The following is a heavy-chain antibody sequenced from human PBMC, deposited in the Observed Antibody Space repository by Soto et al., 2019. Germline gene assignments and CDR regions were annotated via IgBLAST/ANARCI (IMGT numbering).Heavy chain of an antibody. CDR2: IRSKAYGGTT. CDR1: GFTFGDYA. Sequence: GGSLRLSCTASGFTFGDYAMSWFRQAPGKGLEWVGFIRSKAYGGTTEYAASVKGRFTISRGDSKSIAYLQMNSLKTEDTAVYYCTRGVGGCSSTSCQIDYWGQGTLVTVSS. V-gene: IGHV3-49*03. CDR3: TRGVGGCSSTSCQIDY. J-gene: IGHJ4*02. D-gene: IGHD2-2*01.